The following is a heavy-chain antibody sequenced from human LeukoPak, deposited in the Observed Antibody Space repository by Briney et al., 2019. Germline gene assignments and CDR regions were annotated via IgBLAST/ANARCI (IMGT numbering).Heavy chain of an antibody. CDR3: ARKMNGYSGSRSYFDY. J-gene: IGHJ4*02. Sequence: GRSLRLSCAASGFTFSSYAMHWVRQAPGKGLEWVAVISYDGSNKYYADSVKGRFTISRDNSKNTLYLQMNSLRAEDTAVYYCARKMNGYSGSRSYFDYWGQGTLVTVSS. CDR1: GFTFSSYA. V-gene: IGHV3-30-3*01. D-gene: IGHD6-13*01. CDR2: ISYDGSNK.